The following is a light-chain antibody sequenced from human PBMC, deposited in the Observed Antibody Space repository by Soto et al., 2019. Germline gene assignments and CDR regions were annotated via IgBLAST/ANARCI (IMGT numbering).Light chain of an antibody. CDR2: EVT. J-gene: IGLJ1*01. V-gene: IGLV2-23*02. CDR1: SSDVGNYNL. Sequence: QSVLTQPASVSGSPGQSITISCTGTSSDVGNYNLVSWYQQHPGKAPELIIYEVTKRPSGVSNRFSGSKSGNTASLTISGLQAEDEADYHCCSYAGSRTPDVFGAGTKLTVL. CDR3: CSYAGSRTPDV.